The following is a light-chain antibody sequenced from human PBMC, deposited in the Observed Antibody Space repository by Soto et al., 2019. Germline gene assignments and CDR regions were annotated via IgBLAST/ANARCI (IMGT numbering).Light chain of an antibody. CDR3: GTWDSSRSALWV. V-gene: IGLV1-51*01. CDR1: SSNIGNNY. J-gene: IGLJ3*02. CDR2: DNN. Sequence: QSVLTQPPSVSAAPGQKVTISCSGSSSNIGNNYVSWYQQLPGTAPKLLIYDNNKRPSGIPDRFSGSKSGTSATLGITGLQTWDEADYYCGTWDSSRSALWVFGGGIKLTVL.